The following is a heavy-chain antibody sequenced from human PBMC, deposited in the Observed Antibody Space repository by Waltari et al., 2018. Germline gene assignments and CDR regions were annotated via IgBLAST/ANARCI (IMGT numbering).Heavy chain of an antibody. V-gene: IGHV1-2*02. CDR2: INPKTGGT. CDR3: ASSATYWGEFFEH. D-gene: IGHD7-27*01. Sequence: VQLVQSGADVKKPGASMNVACMTSGYTLTDYYMHWVRQAPGQGLEWMGWINPKTGGTNYAQNFRGRVTMTRDTSSSTAFLEMTSLSFGETAVYYCASSATYWGEFFEHWGQGSLITVSS. J-gene: IGHJ4*02. CDR1: GYTLTDYY.